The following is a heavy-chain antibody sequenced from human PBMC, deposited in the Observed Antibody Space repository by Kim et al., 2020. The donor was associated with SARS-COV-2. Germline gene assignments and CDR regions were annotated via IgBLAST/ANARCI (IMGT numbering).Heavy chain of an antibody. CDR1: GFTFSTYD. CDR3: AKNSGWDFDY. CDR2: ISNSGGTT. D-gene: IGHD6-19*01. V-gene: IGHV3-23*01. J-gene: IGHJ4*02. Sequence: GGSLRLSCAASGFTFSTYDMSWVRQAPGKGLDWVSTISNSGGTTYYADSVKGRFIISRDNSKSTLYLQINSLRADDAAVYYCAKNSGWDFDYWGQGTLVTVSS.